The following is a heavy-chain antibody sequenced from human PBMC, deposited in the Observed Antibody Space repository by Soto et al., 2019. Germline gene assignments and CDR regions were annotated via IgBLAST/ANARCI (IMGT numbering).Heavy chain of an antibody. D-gene: IGHD2-15*01. CDR2: IYYSGST. CDR1: GGSISSGGYY. V-gene: IGHV4-31*03. Sequence: QVQLQESGPGLVKPSQTLSLTCTVSGGSISSGGYYWSWIRQHPGKGLEWIGYIYYSGSTYYNPSLKSRVTISVDTSKNQFSLKLSSVTAADTAVYYCARGQLRGGCSGGSCYSGNRYFDYWGQGTLVTVSS. J-gene: IGHJ4*02. CDR3: ARGQLRGGCSGGSCYSGNRYFDY.